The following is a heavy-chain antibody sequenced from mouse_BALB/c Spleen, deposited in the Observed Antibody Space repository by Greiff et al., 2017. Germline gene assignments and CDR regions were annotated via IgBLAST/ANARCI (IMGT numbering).Heavy chain of an antibody. CDR2: INPSTGYT. V-gene: IGHV1-7*01. CDR3: SRVTGGYWYAMDY. J-gene: IGHJ4*01. CDR1: GYSFTSYW. D-gene: IGHD1-1*02. Sequence: VKLQQSGPELAKPGASVKMSCKASGYSFTSYWMHWVKQRPGQGLEWIGYINPSTGYTEYNQKFKDKATLTADKSSSTAYMQLSSLTSEDSAVYDCSRVTGGYWYAMDYWGQGTSVTVSS.